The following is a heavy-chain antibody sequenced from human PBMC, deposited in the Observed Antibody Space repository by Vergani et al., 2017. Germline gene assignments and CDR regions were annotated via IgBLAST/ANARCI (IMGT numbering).Heavy chain of an antibody. CDR3: ARVRLAYCGGDCSYGDY. CDR2: SIPIFGTA. CDR1: GGTFSSYA. J-gene: IGHJ4*02. V-gene: IGHV1-69*01. D-gene: IGHD2-21*01. Sequence: QVQLVQSGAEVKKPGSSVKVSCKASGGTFSSYAISWVRQAPGQGLEWMGGSIPIFGTANYAQKFQGRVTITADESPSTAYMELSSLRSEDTAVYYCARVRLAYCGGDCSYGDYWGQGTLVTVSS.